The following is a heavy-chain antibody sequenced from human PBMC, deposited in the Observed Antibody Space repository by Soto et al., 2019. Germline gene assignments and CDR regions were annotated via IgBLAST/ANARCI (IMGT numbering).Heavy chain of an antibody. CDR2: ISYDGSKK. CDR3: ARGDPEPY. CDR1: GFTFSSYA. J-gene: IGHJ4*02. Sequence: QVQLVESGGGVVQPGRSLRLSCAASGFTFSSYAMHWVRQAPGKGLEWVAVISYDGSKKYHADSVKGRFTISRDNSKNTLYLQMNSLRAEDTAVYYCARGDPEPYWGQGTLVTVSS. V-gene: IGHV3-30-3*01. D-gene: IGHD1-26*01.